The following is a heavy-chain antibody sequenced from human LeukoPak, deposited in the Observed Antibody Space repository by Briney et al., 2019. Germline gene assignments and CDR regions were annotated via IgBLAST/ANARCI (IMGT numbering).Heavy chain of an antibody. D-gene: IGHD3-10*01. J-gene: IGHJ4*02. Sequence: GGSLRLSCAASRFTFSSYAMSWVRQAPGMRLEWVSTIGGSGGGIYYADSVKGRFTISRDNSQSTLYLQMNSLRAEDTAVYYCAKYRGFGDSYNSWGQGTLVTVSS. V-gene: IGHV3-23*01. CDR2: IGGSGGGI. CDR3: AKYRGFGDSYNS. CDR1: RFTFSSYA.